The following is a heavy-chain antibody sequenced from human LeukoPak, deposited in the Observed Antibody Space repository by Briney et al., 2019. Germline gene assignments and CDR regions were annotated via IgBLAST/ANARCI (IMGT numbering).Heavy chain of an antibody. J-gene: IGHJ4*02. D-gene: IGHD3-9*01. Sequence: SETLSLTCSVSAGAIRDSYWSWIRQTPGKGLEWIGCSHYSGTTFYNPSLKNRLLMSVDTSKSQFSLRLTSATAADAAVYYCVRYLRVTGYYIFDQWGQGVRVTVSS. V-gene: IGHV4-59*01. CDR2: SHYSGTT. CDR1: AGAIRDSY. CDR3: VRYLRVTGYYIFDQ.